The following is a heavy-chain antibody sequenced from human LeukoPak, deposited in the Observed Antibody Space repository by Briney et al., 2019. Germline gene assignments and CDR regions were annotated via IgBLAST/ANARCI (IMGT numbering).Heavy chain of an antibody. CDR3: ARGDYYYGMDV. V-gene: IGHV4-30-4*01. J-gene: IGHJ6*02. CDR2: IYYSGST. Sequence: SETLSPTCTVSGGSLSSGDYYWSWLRQPPGTGLEWIGYIYYSGSTYYNPSLKSRVTISVDTSKNQFSLKLSSVTAADTAVYYCARGDYYYGMDVWGQGTTVTVSS. CDR1: GGSLSSGDYY.